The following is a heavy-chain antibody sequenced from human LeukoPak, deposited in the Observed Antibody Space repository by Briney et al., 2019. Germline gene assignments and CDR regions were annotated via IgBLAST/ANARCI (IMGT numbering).Heavy chain of an antibody. CDR1: GYTFTGYY. D-gene: IGHD3-22*01. J-gene: IGHJ4*02. CDR2: INPNSGGT. V-gene: IGHV1-2*02. CDR3: ARFGTERTYYYDSSGYYRHY. Sequence: ASVKVSCKASGYTFTGYYMHWVRQAPGQGLEWMGWINPNSGGTNYAQKFQGRVTMTRDTSISTAYTELSRLRSDDTAVYYCARFGTERTYYYDSSGYYRHYWGQGTLVTVSS.